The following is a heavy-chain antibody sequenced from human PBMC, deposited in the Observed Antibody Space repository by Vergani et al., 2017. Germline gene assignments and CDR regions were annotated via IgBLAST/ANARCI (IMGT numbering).Heavy chain of an antibody. CDR3: AREAIFGVRDAFDI. Sequence: QVQLQQWGAGLLKPSETLSLTCAVYGGSFSGYCWSWIRQPPGKGLEWIGEINHSGSTNYNPSLKSRVTISVDTSKNQFSLKLSSVTAADTAVYYCAREAIFGVRDAFDIWGQGTMVTVSS. J-gene: IGHJ3*02. V-gene: IGHV4-34*01. D-gene: IGHD3-3*01. CDR1: GGSFSGYC. CDR2: INHSGST.